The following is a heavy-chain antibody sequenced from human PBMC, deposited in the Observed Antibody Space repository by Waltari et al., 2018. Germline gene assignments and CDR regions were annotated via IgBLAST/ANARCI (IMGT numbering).Heavy chain of an antibody. CDR1: GGSFRGYY. CDR2: TTDSERT. J-gene: IGHJ4*02. V-gene: IGHV4-34*02. Sequence: QVQLQQWGAGLLKPSETLSLTCAVYGGSFRGYYWSWIRQPPGKGLEWIGKTTDSERTKYNPSRKSRISISVDTSKNQFSLTVFSVTAADAAVYYCARGDGTGKYGYWGQGTRVTVSS. CDR3: ARGDGTGKYGY. D-gene: IGHD1-1*01.